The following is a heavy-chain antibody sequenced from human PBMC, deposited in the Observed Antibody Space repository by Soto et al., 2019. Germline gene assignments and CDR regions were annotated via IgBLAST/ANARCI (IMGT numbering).Heavy chain of an antibody. Sequence: SETLSLTCTVSGGSISSYYWSWIRQPPGKGLEWIGYIYYSGSTNYNPFLKSRVTISVDTSKNQFSLKLSSVTAADTAVYYCARDSTESGYFYYYYMDVWGKGTTVTVSS. D-gene: IGHD3-3*01. CDR1: GGSISSYY. J-gene: IGHJ6*03. V-gene: IGHV4-59*01. CDR3: ARDSTESGYFYYYYMDV. CDR2: IYYSGST.